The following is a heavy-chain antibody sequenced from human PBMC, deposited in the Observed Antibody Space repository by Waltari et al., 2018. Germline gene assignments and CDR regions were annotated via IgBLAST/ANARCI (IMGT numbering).Heavy chain of an antibody. CDR2: IYYSGST. J-gene: IGHJ4*02. CDR3: ASLFYYDRPY. Sequence: QLQLQESGPGLVKPSETLSLTCTVSGGSISSSSYYWGWIRQPPGKGLEWIGSIYYSGSTYDRPSLRSRVTISVDTSKSQFSLELSSVTAADTAVYYWASLFYYDRPYWGEGALVTVSS. CDR1: GGSISSSSYY. V-gene: IGHV4-39*01. D-gene: IGHD3-16*01.